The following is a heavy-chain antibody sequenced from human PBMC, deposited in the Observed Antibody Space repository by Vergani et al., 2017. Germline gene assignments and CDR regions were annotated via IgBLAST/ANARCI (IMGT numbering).Heavy chain of an antibody. CDR3: ARDRYYLGSRSYPYFYYYGLDV. D-gene: IGHD3-10*01. V-gene: IGHV3-21*01. CDR1: GFTFSSYS. Sequence: EVQLVESGGGLVKRGGSLRLSCAASGFTFSSYSMNWVRQAPGKGLEWVSSTSSSSSYIHYSDSLKGRFTISRDNAKSSLYLQMNSLRAEDTGVYYCARDRYYLGSRSYPYFYYYGLDVWGQGTAVTVSS. J-gene: IGHJ6*02. CDR2: TSSSSSYI.